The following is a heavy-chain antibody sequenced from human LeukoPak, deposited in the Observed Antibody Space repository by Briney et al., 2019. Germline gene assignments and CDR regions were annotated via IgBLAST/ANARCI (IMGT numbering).Heavy chain of an antibody. J-gene: IGHJ4*02. D-gene: IGHD2-8*01. CDR3: ARGPTNGQAFDY. V-gene: IGHV3-7*01. Sequence: GGSLRLSCAASGFTFSSSWMTWVRQAPGKGLEWVASIREDGSEKTSVDSVKGRFTISRDNAKNSLYLQMDSLRVEDTAVYYCARGPTNGQAFDYWGQETLVSVSS. CDR2: IREDGSEK. CDR1: GFTFSSSW.